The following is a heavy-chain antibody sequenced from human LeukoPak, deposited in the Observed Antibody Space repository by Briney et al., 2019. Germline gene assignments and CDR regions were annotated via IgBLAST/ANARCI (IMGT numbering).Heavy chain of an antibody. J-gene: IGHJ4*02. Sequence: ASVEVSCKASGYTFTSYGISWVRQAPGQGIEWMGWISAYNGNTNYAQKLQGRVTMTTDTSTSTAYMELRSLRSDDTAVYYCARDFGDSGSYDTDYWGQGTLVTVSS. CDR3: ARDFGDSGSYDTDY. CDR1: GYTFTSYG. V-gene: IGHV1-18*01. CDR2: ISAYNGNT. D-gene: IGHD1-26*01.